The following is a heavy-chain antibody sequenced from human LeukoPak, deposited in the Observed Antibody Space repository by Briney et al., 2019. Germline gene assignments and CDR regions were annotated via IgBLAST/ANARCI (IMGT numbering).Heavy chain of an antibody. V-gene: IGHV3-23*01. CDR1: GFTFSSYG. Sequence: PGGSLRLSCAASGFTFSSYGMNWVRQAPGKGLERVSAISGSGGSPYYADSVKGRFTISRDSSKNTLYLQMNSLRAEDTAVYYCAKTYSSSRAHYYYYYYMDVWGKGTTVTISS. D-gene: IGHD6-13*01. J-gene: IGHJ6*03. CDR2: ISGSGGSP. CDR3: AKTYSSSRAHYYYYYYMDV.